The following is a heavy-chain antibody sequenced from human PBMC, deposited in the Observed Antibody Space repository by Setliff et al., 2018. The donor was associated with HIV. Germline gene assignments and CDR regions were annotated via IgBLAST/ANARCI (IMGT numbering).Heavy chain of an antibody. CDR2: LYYDGNT. CDR1: AYSIRNGYY. D-gene: IGHD6-19*01. CDR3: ARETIRSGHPSEAGFDF. V-gene: IGHV4-38-2*02. Sequence: LSLTCTVSAYSIRNGYYWGWIRQSPGKGLEWIGTLYYDGNTYYNPSLKSRVTMSVGTSKNQFSLNLNSVTAADTAVYYCARETIRSGHPSEAGFDFWGQGALVTVSS. J-gene: IGHJ4*02.